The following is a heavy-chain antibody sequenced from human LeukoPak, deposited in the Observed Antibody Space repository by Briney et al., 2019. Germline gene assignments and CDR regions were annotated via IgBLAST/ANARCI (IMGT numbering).Heavy chain of an antibody. CDR3: ASFSSSWHYFDY. Sequence: PSETLSLTCSVSGGSLSSSSYYWGWIRQPPGKGLEWIGNIFYTGSTYYNPSLKSRVTISVDTSTNQFSLKLSSVTAADTAVYYCASFSSSWHYFDYWGQGNLVTVSS. CDR2: IFYTGST. D-gene: IGHD6-13*01. J-gene: IGHJ4*02. V-gene: IGHV4-39*07. CDR1: GGSLSSSSYY.